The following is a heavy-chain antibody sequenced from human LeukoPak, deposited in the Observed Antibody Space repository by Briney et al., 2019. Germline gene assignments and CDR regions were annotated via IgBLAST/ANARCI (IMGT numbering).Heavy chain of an antibody. J-gene: IGHJ6*03. Sequence: GASVKVSCKASGYTFTSYGISWVRQAPGQGLEWMGWICAYNGNTNYAQKLQGRVTMTTDTSTSTAYMELRSLRSDDTAVYYCARRRGAAKPYYYYYYMDVWGKGTTVTVSS. CDR2: ICAYNGNT. CDR1: GYTFTSYG. CDR3: ARRRGAAKPYYYYYYMDV. V-gene: IGHV1-18*01. D-gene: IGHD1-26*01.